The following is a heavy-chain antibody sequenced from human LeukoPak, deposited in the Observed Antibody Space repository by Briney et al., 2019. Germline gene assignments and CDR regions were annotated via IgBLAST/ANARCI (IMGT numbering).Heavy chain of an antibody. V-gene: IGHV3-49*04. D-gene: IGHD5-18*01. CDR2: IRIKAYGGTT. Sequence: HPGGSLRLSCSASGFTFSDHAMSWVRQAPGKGLEWVGFIRIKAYGGTTEYAASVKGRFTITRDDLTSIAYLQMRSLRTEDTAMYFCTRGPIQLWRYSGMDVWGQGTTVIVSS. CDR1: GFTFSDHA. CDR3: TRGPIQLWRYSGMDV. J-gene: IGHJ6*02.